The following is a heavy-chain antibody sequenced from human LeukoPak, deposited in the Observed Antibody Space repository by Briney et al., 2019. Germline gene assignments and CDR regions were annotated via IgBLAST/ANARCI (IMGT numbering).Heavy chain of an antibody. CDR3: GRGSVDTAMVDY. J-gene: IGHJ4*02. CDR1: GGSISSYY. Sequence: SETLSLTCTVSGGSISSYYWSWIRQPAGKGLEWIGRIYTSGSTNYNPSLKSRVTMSVDTSKNQFSLKLSSVTAADTAVYYCGRGSVDTAMVDYWGQGTLVTVSS. V-gene: IGHV4-4*07. CDR2: IYTSGST. D-gene: IGHD5-18*01.